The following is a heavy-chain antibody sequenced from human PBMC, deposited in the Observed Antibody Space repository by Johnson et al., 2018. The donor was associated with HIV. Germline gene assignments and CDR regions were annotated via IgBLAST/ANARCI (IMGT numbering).Heavy chain of an antibody. D-gene: IGHD2-15*01. V-gene: IGHV3-66*02. CDR2: IYSGGST. Sequence: VQLVESGGGLVQPGGSLRLSCAASGFTVSSNYMSWVRQAPGKGLEWVSVIYSGGSTYYGDSVKGRFTISRDNSKNTLYLQMDSLRAEDTAVYYCARDNPGYCSGGSCHDAFDIWGQGKMVTVSS. CDR1: GFTVSSNY. J-gene: IGHJ3*02. CDR3: ARDNPGYCSGGSCHDAFDI.